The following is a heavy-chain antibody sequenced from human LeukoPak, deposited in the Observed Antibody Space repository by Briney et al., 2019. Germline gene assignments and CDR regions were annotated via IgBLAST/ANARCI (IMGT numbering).Heavy chain of an antibody. V-gene: IGHV1-8*01. D-gene: IGHD5-24*01. Sequence: GASVKVSCKASGYTFTSYDINWVRQATGQGLEWMGWMNPNSGNTGYAQKLQGRVTMTSDTSASTVYMELSSLRSEDTAIYYCARIRDGYNDAYDIWGQGTVVTVPS. CDR3: ARIRDGYNDAYDI. CDR2: MNPNSGNT. J-gene: IGHJ3*02. CDR1: GYTFTSYD.